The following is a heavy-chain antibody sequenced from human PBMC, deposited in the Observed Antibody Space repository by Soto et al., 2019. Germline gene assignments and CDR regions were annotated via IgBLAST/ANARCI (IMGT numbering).Heavy chain of an antibody. CDR3: ARERGIVGAIDAFDI. V-gene: IGHV3-30-3*01. J-gene: IGHJ3*02. CDR1: GFTFSSYA. Sequence: GGSLRLSCAASGFTFSSYAMHWVRQAPGKGLEWVAVISYDGSNKYYADSVKGRFTISRDNSKNTLYLQMNSLRAEDTAVYYCARERGIVGAIDAFDIWGQGTMVTVSS. D-gene: IGHD1-26*01. CDR2: ISYDGSNK.